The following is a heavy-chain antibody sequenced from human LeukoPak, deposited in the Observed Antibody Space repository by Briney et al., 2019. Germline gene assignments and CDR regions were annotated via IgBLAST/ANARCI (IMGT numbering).Heavy chain of an antibody. CDR3: ATSRIGYCSYGGCAENP. V-gene: IGHV3-21*05. CDR2: IYYRGNHT. Sequence: GVSLRLSCEPSVLTFKSYAMTWVRHAPGKGLEWLAHIYYRGNHTLHTDSVKGRFTISRHNAKNSLYLQMKNLGAEHTCLYHCATSRIGYCSYGGCAENPWGQGILVAVSS. J-gene: IGHJ5*02. CDR1: VLTFKSYA. D-gene: IGHD5-18*01.